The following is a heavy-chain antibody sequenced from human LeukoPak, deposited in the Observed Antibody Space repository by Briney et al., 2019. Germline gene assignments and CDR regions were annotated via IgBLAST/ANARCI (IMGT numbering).Heavy chain of an antibody. CDR3: ARALYSGIVFDY. CDR1: GGSISSYY. Sequence: SETLSLTCTVSGGSISSYYWSWIRQPPGKGLEWIGYIYYSGSTNYNPSLKSRVTISVDTSKNQFSLKLSSVTAADTAVYYCARALYSGIVFDYWGQGTLVTVSS. J-gene: IGHJ4*02. V-gene: IGHV4-59*01. CDR2: IYYSGST. D-gene: IGHD6-13*01.